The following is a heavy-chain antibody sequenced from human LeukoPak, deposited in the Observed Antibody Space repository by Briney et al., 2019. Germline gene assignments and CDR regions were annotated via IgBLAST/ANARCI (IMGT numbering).Heavy chain of an antibody. V-gene: IGHV4-4*07. CDR2: TSSSWNT. J-gene: IGHJ5*02. D-gene: IGHD3-10*01. CDR3: VRGPYGSGISNWFDP. CDR1: GDSISYFY. Sequence: SETLSLTCSVSGDSISYFYWSWIRQAAGKGLEWIGRTSSSWNTDYNASLKSRVTMSVDTSKNQLSLKVISVTAADTAVYYCVRGPYGSGISNWFDPWGQGTLVIVSS.